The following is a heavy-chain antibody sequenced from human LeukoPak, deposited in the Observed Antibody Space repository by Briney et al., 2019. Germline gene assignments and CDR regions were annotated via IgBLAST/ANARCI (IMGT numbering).Heavy chain of an antibody. V-gene: IGHV1-46*01. J-gene: IGHJ4*02. Sequence: ASVKVSCTASGYTFTSYYMHWVRQAPGQGLEWMGIINPSGGSTSYAQKFQGRVTMTRDTSTSTVYMELSSLRSEDTAVYYCARVGWTDVARGSYYFDYWGQGTLVSVST. D-gene: IGHD3-10*01. CDR1: GYTFTSYY. CDR3: ARVGWTDVARGSYYFDY. CDR2: INPSGGST.